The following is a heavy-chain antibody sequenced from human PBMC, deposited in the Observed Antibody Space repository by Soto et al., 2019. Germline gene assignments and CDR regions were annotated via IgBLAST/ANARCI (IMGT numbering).Heavy chain of an antibody. CDR1: GGSISSYY. CDR3: ARDVPLPYYGSGSYYSNWFDP. D-gene: IGHD3-10*01. J-gene: IGHJ5*02. Sequence: SETLSLTCTVSGGSISSYYWSWIRQPPGKGLEWIGYIYYSGSTNYNPSLKSRVTISVDTSKNQFSLKLSSVTAADTAVYYCARDVPLPYYGSGSYYSNWFDPWGKGTLVTVAS. CDR2: IYYSGST. V-gene: IGHV4-59*01.